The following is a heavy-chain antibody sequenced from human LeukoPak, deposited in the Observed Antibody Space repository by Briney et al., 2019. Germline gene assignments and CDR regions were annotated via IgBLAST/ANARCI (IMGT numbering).Heavy chain of an antibody. J-gene: IGHJ3*02. Sequence: SETLSLTCAVYGGSFSGYYWSWIRQPPGKGLEWIGEINHSGSTNYNPSLKSRVTISVDTSKNQFSLKLSSVTAADTAVYYCARDPSGPATFDIWGQGTMVTVSS. CDR3: ARDPSGPATFDI. V-gene: IGHV4-34*01. D-gene: IGHD3-10*01. CDR1: GGSFSGYY. CDR2: INHSGST.